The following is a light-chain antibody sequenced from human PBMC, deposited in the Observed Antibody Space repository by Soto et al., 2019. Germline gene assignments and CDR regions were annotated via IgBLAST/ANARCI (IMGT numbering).Light chain of an antibody. CDR1: SSNIGAGYD. CDR2: GNS. Sequence: QSVLTQPPSVSGAPGQRVTISCTGSSSNIGAGYDVHWYQQLPGTAPKLLIYGNSNRPSGVPDRFSGSKSGTSASLAITGLQAEDGADYFCQCYDSSLSGSVFGGGTTLTVL. V-gene: IGLV1-40*01. CDR3: QCYDSSLSGSV. J-gene: IGLJ3*02.